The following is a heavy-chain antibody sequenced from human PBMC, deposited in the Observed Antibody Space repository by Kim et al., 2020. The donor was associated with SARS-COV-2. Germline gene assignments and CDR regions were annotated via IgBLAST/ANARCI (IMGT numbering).Heavy chain of an antibody. CDR3: ARSYSGTYNS. CDR2: YN. Sequence: YNDYAVSVKSRITITPDTSKNQFSLQLSSVGPEDTAIYYCARSYSGTYNSWGQGTLVTVSS. V-gene: IGHV6-1*01. D-gene: IGHD1-26*01. J-gene: IGHJ4*02.